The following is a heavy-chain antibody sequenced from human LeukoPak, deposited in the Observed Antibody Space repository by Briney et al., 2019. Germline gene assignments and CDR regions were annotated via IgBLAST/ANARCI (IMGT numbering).Heavy chain of an antibody. J-gene: IGHJ4*02. Sequence: SETLTLTCTVSGGSISSYYWSWIRQPPGKGLEWIGYIYYSGSTNYNPSLKSRVTISVDTSKNQFSLKLSSVTAADTAVYYCARGPFVYYGSGSPGYFDYWGQGTLVTVSS. D-gene: IGHD3-10*01. CDR3: ARGPFVYYGSGSPGYFDY. V-gene: IGHV4-59*01. CDR1: GGSISSYY. CDR2: IYYSGST.